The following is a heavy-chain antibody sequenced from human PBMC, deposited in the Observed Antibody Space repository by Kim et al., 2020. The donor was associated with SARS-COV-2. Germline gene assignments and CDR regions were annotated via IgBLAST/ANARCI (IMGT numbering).Heavy chain of an antibody. D-gene: IGHD5-12*01. CDR1: GFTFSSYS. J-gene: IGHJ3*02. CDR3: ARVGSGYLNDAFDI. CDR2: ISSSSSYI. Sequence: GGSLRLSCAASGFTFSSYSMNWVRQAPGKGLEWVSSISSSSSYIYYADSVKGRFTISRDAKNSLYLQMNSLRAEDTAVYYCARVGSGYLNDAFDIWGQGTMVTVSS. V-gene: IGHV3-21*01.